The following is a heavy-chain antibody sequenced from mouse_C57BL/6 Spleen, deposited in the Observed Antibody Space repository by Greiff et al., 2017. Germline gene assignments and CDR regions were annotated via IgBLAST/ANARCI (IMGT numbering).Heavy chain of an antibody. J-gene: IGHJ2*01. CDR1: GFNIKDDY. V-gene: IGHV14-4*01. D-gene: IGHD3-1*01. Sequence: VQLKESGAELVRPGASVKLSCTASGFNIKDDYMHWVKQRPEQGLEWIGWIDPENGDTEYASKFQGKATITADTSSNTAYLQLSSLTSEDTAVYYCTTHSLDYWGQGTTLTVSS. CDR3: TTHSLDY. CDR2: IDPENGDT.